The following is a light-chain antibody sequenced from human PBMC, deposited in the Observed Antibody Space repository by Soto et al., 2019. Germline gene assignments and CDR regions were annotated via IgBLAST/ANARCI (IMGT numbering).Light chain of an antibody. Sequence: QSALTQPASVSGSPGQSITITFTGTSSDVGRYNYVSWYQQHPGKAPKLMIYEVSNRPSGVSNRFSASKSGNTASLTISGIQAEDEADYYCTSYTSSTTWVFGGGTKLTVL. V-gene: IGLV2-14*01. J-gene: IGLJ3*02. CDR1: SSDVGRYNY. CDR3: TSYTSSTTWV. CDR2: EVS.